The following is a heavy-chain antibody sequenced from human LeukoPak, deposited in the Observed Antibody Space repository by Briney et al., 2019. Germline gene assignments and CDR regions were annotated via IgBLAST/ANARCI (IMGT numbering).Heavy chain of an antibody. J-gene: IGHJ5*02. V-gene: IGHV1-8*01. Sequence: ASVKVSCKASGFTFTSYDINWVRQASGQGLEWMGWMNPNNGNTGYAQRFQGRVTMTRDTSISTAYMELRGLRSEDTAVYYCVRDGEGVAISVNYWFDPWGQGTLVTVSS. CDR2: MNPNNGNT. CDR3: VRDGEGVAISVNYWFDP. D-gene: IGHD3-10*01. CDR1: GFTFTSYD.